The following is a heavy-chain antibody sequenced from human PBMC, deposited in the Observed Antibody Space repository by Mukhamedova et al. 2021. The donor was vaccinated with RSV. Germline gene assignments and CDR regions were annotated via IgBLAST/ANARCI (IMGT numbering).Heavy chain of an antibody. CDR2: ISAYNGNT. V-gene: IGHV1-18*01. J-gene: IGHJ4*02. CDR3: WRGSPNYYGSGRDDY. D-gene: IGHD3-10*01. Sequence: SWVRQAPGQGLEWMGWISAYNGNTNYAQKLQGRVTMTTDTSTSTAYMELRSLRSDDTAVYYCWRGSPNYYGSGRDDYWGQGTVVTV.